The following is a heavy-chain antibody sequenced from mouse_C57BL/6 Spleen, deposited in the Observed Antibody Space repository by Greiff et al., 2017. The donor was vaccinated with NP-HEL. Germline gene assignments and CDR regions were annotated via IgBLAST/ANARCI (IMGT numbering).Heavy chain of an antibody. CDR3: ARDSATVVEYYFDY. CDR2: ISYDGSN. CDR1: GYSITSGYY. V-gene: IGHV3-6*01. Sequence: VQLKQSGPGLVKPSQSLSLTCSVTGYSITSGYYWNWIRQFPGNKLEWMGYISYDGSNNYNPSLKNRISITRDTSKNQFFLKLNSVTTEDTATYYCARDSATVVEYYFDYWGQGTTLTVSS. D-gene: IGHD1-1*01. J-gene: IGHJ2*01.